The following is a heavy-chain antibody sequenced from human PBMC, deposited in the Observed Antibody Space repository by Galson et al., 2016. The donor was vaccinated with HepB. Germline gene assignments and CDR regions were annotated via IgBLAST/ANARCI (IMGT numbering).Heavy chain of an antibody. CDR2: IYQSGTT. J-gene: IGHJ4*02. D-gene: IGHD2-15*01. CDR1: GGSVNSYTW. Sequence: SETLSLTCAVSGGSVNSYTWWSWVRQTPGRGLEWIGEIYQSGTTNYNPSLKSRVTISFDKSKNKFSLTLTSVTAADTAIYYCAPLGYCTAGTCYRVHWGQGTRVTVSS. CDR3: APLGYCTAGTCYRVH. V-gene: IGHV4-4*02.